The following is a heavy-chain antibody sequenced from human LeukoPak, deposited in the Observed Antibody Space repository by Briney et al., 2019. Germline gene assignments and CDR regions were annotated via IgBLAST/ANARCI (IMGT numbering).Heavy chain of an antibody. CDR2: ISGSGGST. Sequence: PGGSLRLSCAASGFTFSSYAMGWVRQAPGEGLEWGSAISGSGGSTYYADSVKGRFTISRDNSKNTLYLQMNSLRAEDTAVYYCAKGKSSSGWYFRGDYWGQGTLVTVSS. V-gene: IGHV3-23*01. CDR1: GFTFSSYA. CDR3: AKGKSSSGWYFRGDY. J-gene: IGHJ4*02. D-gene: IGHD6-19*01.